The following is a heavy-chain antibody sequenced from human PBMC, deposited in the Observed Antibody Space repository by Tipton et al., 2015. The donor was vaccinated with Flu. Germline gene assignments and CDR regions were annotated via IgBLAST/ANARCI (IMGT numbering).Heavy chain of an antibody. CDR2: ISAYNGNT. D-gene: IGHD3-10*01. V-gene: IGHV1-18*01. CDR3: ARDLPLGLWFGEFPRDYFDY. CDR1: GYTFTSYG. J-gene: IGHJ4*02. Sequence: QLVQSGAEVKKPGASVKVSCKASGYTFTSYGISWVRQAPGQGLEWMGWISAYNGNTNYAQKLQGRVTMTTDTSTSTAYMELRSLRSDDTAVYYCARDLPLGLWFGEFPRDYFDYWGQGTLVTVSS.